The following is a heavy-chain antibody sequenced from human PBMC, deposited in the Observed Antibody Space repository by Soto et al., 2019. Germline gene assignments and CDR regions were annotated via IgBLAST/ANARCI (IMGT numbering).Heavy chain of an antibody. CDR2: INHSGRT. V-gene: IGHV4-34*01. CDR3: PRVERGTATTVVDAFEI. CDR1: GGSFSGYY. J-gene: IGHJ3*02. D-gene: IGHD1-1*01. Sequence: QVQLQQWGAGLLKPSETLSLTCAVYGGSFSGYYWSWIRQPPGKGLEWIGEINHSGRTNYNPSLKRPFSISIDTPKNQLSLKLTSVTAAVTAVYYCPRVERGTATTVVDAFEIWGRGTMVTVSS.